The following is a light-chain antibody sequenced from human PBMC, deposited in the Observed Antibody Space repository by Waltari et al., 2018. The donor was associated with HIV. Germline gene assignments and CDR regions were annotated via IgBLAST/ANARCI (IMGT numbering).Light chain of an antibody. V-gene: IGLV1-51*01. Sequence: QSVLTQPPSLSAAPGQRVTISCSGGSSNIATHSVSWYQHLPGAAPKLVIFDDNKRPSGIPDRFSASKSGVSATLDITGVLTGDEADYYCATWDNTLSAGVFGGGTQVTVL. CDR3: ATWDNTLSAGV. CDR1: SSNIATHS. CDR2: DDN. J-gene: IGLJ3*02.